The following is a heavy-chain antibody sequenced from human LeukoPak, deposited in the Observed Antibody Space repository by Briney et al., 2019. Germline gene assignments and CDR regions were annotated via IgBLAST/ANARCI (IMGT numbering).Heavy chain of an antibody. D-gene: IGHD1-26*01. V-gene: IGHV3-21*01. CDR3: ARGSIVGATRPFDY. CDR1: GFTFSSYS. Sequence: GGSLRLSCAASGFTFSSYSMNWVRQAPGKGLEWVSSITSSSSYIYYADSVKGRFTISRDHAKNSLYLQMNSLRAEDTAVYYCARGSIVGATRPFDYWGQGTLVTVSS. CDR2: ITSSSSYI. J-gene: IGHJ4*02.